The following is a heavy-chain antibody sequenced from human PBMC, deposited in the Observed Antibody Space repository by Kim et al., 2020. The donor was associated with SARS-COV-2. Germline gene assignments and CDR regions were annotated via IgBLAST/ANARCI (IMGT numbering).Heavy chain of an antibody. V-gene: IGHV4-59*08. J-gene: IGHJ6*02. CDR2: T. Sequence: TNSNPSLKSRVTISVDTSKNQFSLKLSSVTAADTAVYYCARLSDYYGMDVWGQGTTVTVSS. CDR3: ARLSDYYGMDV.